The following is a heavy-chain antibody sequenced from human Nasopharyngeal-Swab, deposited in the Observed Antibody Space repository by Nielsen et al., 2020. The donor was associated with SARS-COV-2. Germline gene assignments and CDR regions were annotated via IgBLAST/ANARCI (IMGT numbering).Heavy chain of an antibody. Sequence: GESLKISCAASGFTFSYYSMNWVRQAPGKGLEWVSNISSSSSNVHYTDSVKGRFTISRDNAKNSLYLQMNSLRAEDTAVYYCARGCGGSCSGWVPSRFDYWGQGILVTVSS. CDR3: ARGCGGSCSGWVPSRFDY. CDR2: ISSSSSNV. CDR1: GFTFSYYS. V-gene: IGHV3-48*01. D-gene: IGHD2-21*02. J-gene: IGHJ4*02.